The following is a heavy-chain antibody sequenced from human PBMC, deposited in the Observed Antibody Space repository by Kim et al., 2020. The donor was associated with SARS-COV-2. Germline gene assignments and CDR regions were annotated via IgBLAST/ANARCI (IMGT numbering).Heavy chain of an antibody. CDR3: ARYSGSYYPPDY. D-gene: IGHD1-26*01. J-gene: IGHJ4*02. V-gene: IGHV5-10-1*01. Sequence: NYSPSFQGHVTISADKSISTAYLQWSSLKASDTAMYYCARYSGSYYPPDYWGQGTLVTVSS.